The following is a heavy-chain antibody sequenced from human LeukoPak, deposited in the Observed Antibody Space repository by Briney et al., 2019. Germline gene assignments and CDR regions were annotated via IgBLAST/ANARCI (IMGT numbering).Heavy chain of an antibody. J-gene: IGHJ4*02. V-gene: IGHV1-69*04. D-gene: IGHD2-2*01. CDR3: ARGLGYCSSTSCYPGYYFDY. CDR1: GGTFSSYA. CDR2: IIPILGIA. Sequence: SVKVSCKASGGTFSSYAISWVRQAPGQGLEWMGRIIPILGIANYAQKFQGRVTITADKSTSTAYMELSSLRSEDTAVYYCARGLGYCSSTSCYPGYYFDYWGQGTLVTVSS.